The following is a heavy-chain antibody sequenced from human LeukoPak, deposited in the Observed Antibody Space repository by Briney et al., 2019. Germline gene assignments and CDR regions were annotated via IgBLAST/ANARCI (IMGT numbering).Heavy chain of an antibody. CDR1: GFTFSSYD. V-gene: IGHV3-13*04. CDR2: IGTAGDT. CDR3: ARGLGGVNYEGVF. D-gene: IGHD3-16*01. J-gene: IGHJ4*02. Sequence: TGGSLRLSCAASGFTFSSYDMHWVRQATGKGLEWVSAIGTAGDTYYPGSVKGRFTISRDNSKNTLYLQMNSLRAEDTAVYYCARGLGGVNYEGVFWGQGTLVTVSP.